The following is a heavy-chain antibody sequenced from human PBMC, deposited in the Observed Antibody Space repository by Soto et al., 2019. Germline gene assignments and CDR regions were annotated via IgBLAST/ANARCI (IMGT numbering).Heavy chain of an antibody. Sequence: PGRSLRLSCAASGFTFSSYWMHWVRQAPGKGLVWVSRINSDGSSTSYADSVKGRFTISRDNAKNTLYLQMNSLRAEDTAVYYCARERPPRYYDILTGSPVNWFDPWGQGTLVTVSS. CDR1: GFTFSSYW. D-gene: IGHD3-9*01. J-gene: IGHJ5*02. CDR2: INSDGSST. CDR3: ARERPPRYYDILTGSPVNWFDP. V-gene: IGHV3-74*01.